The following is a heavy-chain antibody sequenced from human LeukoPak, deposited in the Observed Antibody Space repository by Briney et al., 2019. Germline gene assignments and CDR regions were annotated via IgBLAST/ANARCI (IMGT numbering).Heavy chain of an antibody. D-gene: IGHD1-1*01. CDR2: IYYSGSP. CDR1: GGSISNNNYY. Sequence: PSETLSLTCTVSGGSISNNNYYWAWIRQPPGKGLECIGSIYYSGSPYYNPSLKSRVTISVDTSKNQFSLRLSSVTAADTAVYYCATWRTAKTGFDYWGQGALVTVSS. CDR3: ATWRTAKTGFDY. V-gene: IGHV4-39*01. J-gene: IGHJ4*02.